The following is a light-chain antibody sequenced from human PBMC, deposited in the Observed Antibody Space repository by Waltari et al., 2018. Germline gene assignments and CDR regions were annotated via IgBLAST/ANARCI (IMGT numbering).Light chain of an antibody. V-gene: IGLV4-69*01. CDR2: VNSDGSH. Sequence: QLVLTQSPSASASLRASVKLPCTLSSGPSSNVIAWLQEQPGKGPRYLMKVNSDGSHSKGDEIPDRFSGSSSGAERYLTISSLQSEDEADYYCQTGGHGTWVFGGGTKLTVL. J-gene: IGLJ3*02. CDR1: SGPSSNV. CDR3: QTGGHGTWV.